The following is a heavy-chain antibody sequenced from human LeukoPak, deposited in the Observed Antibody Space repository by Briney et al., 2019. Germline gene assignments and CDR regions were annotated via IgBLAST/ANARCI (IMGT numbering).Heavy chain of an antibody. CDR3: ARRPYYYDSSGHQEDY. V-gene: IGHV4-31*03. CDR1: SGSISSGGYY. D-gene: IGHD3-22*01. Sequence: SETLSLTCTVSSGSISSGGYYWSWIRQHPGKGLEWIGYIYYSGSTYYNPSLKSRVTISVDTSKNQFSLKLSSVTAADTAVYYCARRPYYYDSSGHQEDYWGQGTLVTVSS. J-gene: IGHJ4*02. CDR2: IYYSGST.